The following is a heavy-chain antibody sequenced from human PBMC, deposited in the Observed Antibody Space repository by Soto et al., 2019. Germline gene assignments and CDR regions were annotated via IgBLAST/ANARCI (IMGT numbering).Heavy chain of an antibody. J-gene: IGHJ4*02. CDR3: ARVREVTIFGVVIRDFDY. CDR1: GGTFSSYA. D-gene: IGHD3-3*01. Sequence: SVKVSCKASGGTFSSYAISWVRQAPGQGLEWMGGIIPISGTANYAQKFQGRVTMTTDESTSTAYMELSSLRSEDTAVYYCARVREVTIFGVVIRDFDYWGQGTLVTVSS. V-gene: IGHV1-69*05. CDR2: IIPISGTA.